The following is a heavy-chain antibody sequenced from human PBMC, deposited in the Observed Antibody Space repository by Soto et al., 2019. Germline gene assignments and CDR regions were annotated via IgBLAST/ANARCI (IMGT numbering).Heavy chain of an antibody. J-gene: IGHJ4*02. CDR2: MNPNSGNT. D-gene: IGHD6-19*01. CDR3: ARGRSSGLRFIGKTGYYIDY. Sequence: GASVKVSCKASGYTFTSYDINWVRQATGQGLEWMGWMNPNSGNTGYAQKFQGRVTMTRNTSISTACMELSSLRSEDTAVYYCARGRSSGLRFIGKTGYYIDYWGQGTLVTVSS. CDR1: GYTFTSYD. V-gene: IGHV1-8*01.